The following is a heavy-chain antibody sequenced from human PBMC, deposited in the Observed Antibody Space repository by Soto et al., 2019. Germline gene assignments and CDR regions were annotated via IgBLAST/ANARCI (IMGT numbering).Heavy chain of an antibody. D-gene: IGHD4-17*01. CDR2: MNPNSGNT. V-gene: IGHV1-8*01. CDR3: ARSGDYVNYYYYYMDV. CDR1: GYTFTSYD. J-gene: IGHJ6*03. Sequence: ASVKVSCKASGYTFTSYDINWVRQATGQGLEWMGWMNPNSGNTGYAQKFQGRVTMTRNTSISTAYMELSSLRSEDTAVYYCARSGDYVNYYYYYMDVWGKGTTVTVSS.